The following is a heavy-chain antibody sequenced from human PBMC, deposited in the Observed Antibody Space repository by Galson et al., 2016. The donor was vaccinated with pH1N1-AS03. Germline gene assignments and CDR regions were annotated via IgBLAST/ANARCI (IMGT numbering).Heavy chain of an antibody. CDR1: GFSLTTRGVG. J-gene: IGHJ4*02. D-gene: IGHD3-3*01. V-gene: IGHV2-5*01. CDR3: ARVPRLWSGFDS. CDR2: ISWTEGK. Sequence: PALVNPTQTLTLTCTFSGFSLTTRGVGVGWIRQPPGKALEWLALISWTEGKNHSPSLQIRLPITKETSKNHVLLKMTNMDPVDTGTYYCARVPRLWSGFDSWGQGTLVTVSS.